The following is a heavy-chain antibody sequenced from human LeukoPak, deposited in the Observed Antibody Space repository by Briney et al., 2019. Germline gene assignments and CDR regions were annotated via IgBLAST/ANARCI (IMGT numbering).Heavy chain of an antibody. V-gene: IGHV3-53*04. CDR3: ARDYGDYGYYYYYYGMDV. J-gene: IGHJ6*02. Sequence: GGSLRLSCAASGFTVSSNYMSWVRQAPGKGLEWVSVIYSGGSTYYADSVKGRFTISRHNSKNTLYLQMNSLRAEDTAVYYCARDYGDYGYYYYYYGMDVWGQGTTVTVSS. CDR1: GFTVSSNY. D-gene: IGHD4-17*01. CDR2: IYSGGST.